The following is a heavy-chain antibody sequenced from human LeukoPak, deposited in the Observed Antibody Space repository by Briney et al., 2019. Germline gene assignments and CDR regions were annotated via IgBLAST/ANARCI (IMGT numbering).Heavy chain of an antibody. CDR2: IWSHGNTK. V-gene: IGHV3-33*01. CDR1: GFVFSTYG. CDR3: ARDDDYDDHNTFGM. J-gene: IGHJ3*02. Sequence: GGSLRLSCAASGFVFSTYGMHWVRQAPGKGLEWVAVIWSHGNTKKYADSVTGRFTISRDNSKNTLYLEMNTLRAEDTAVYYCARDDDYDDHNTFGMWGHGTMVTVSS. D-gene: IGHD4-17*01.